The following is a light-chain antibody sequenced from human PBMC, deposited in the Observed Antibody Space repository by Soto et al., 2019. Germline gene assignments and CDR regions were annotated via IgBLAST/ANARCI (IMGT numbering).Light chain of an antibody. CDR2: GAS. CDR1: QSVTNSY. Sequence: TQSPATLSLSPGEGATLSCRAIQSVTNSYLAWYQQKPGQAPRLLIYGASSRATGIPDRFSGSGSETDFTLTISRLEPEDCAVYHCQQYSSSPPITFSHGTRLEI. J-gene: IGKJ5*01. V-gene: IGKV3-20*01. CDR3: QQYSSSPPIT.